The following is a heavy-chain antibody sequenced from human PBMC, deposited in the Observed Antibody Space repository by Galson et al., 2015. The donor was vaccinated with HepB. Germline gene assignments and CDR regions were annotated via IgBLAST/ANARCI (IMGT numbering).Heavy chain of an antibody. V-gene: IGHV1-18*01. CDR3: ARGALVVVVNATQNNWFDP. CDR2: ISPYNRDT. CDR1: GYTFSSYS. D-gene: IGHD2-15*01. J-gene: IGHJ5*02. Sequence: SVKVSCKASGYTFSSYSITWVRQAPGQGLEWVGRISPYNRDTNYARKLQGRVTMTTDTSTNTAYMELRSLRSDDTAVYYCARGALVVVVNATQNNWFDPWGQGTPVTVSS.